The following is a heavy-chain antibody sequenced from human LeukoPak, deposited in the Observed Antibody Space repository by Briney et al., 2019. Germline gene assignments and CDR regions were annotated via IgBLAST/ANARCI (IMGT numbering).Heavy chain of an antibody. CDR1: GGSISSGGYS. V-gene: IGHV4-30-2*01. CDR2: IYHSGST. Sequence: SQTLSLTCAVSGGSISSGGYSWSWIRQPPGKGLEWIGYIYHSGSTYYNPSLKSRVTISVDRSKNQFSLKLSSVTAADTAVYYCASGSESWFDPWGQGTLVTVSS. CDR3: ASGSESWFDP. D-gene: IGHD6-19*01. J-gene: IGHJ5*02.